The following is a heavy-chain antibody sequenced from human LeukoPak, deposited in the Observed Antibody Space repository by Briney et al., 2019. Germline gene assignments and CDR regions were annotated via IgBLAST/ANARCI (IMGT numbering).Heavy chain of an antibody. J-gene: IGHJ4*02. Sequence: PSETLSLTCTVSGGSISSYYWSWIRQPPGKGLEWIGYISYSGSTTYNPSLKSRVTISIDTSKNQFSLKLSSATAADTAVYYCARARGSGSYYYFDYWGQGTLVTVSS. CDR1: GGSISSYY. CDR3: ARARGSGSYYYFDY. CDR2: ISYSGST. V-gene: IGHV4-59*01. D-gene: IGHD3-10*01.